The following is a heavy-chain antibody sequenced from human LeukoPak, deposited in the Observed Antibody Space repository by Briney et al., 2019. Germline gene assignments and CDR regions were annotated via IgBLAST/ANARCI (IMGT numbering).Heavy chain of an antibody. V-gene: IGHV3-21*01. J-gene: IGHJ6*02. Sequence: PGGSLRLSCAASGFTFSSYAMSWVRQAPGKGLEWVSSISSSSYIYYADSVKGRFTISRDNAKNSLYLQMNSLRAEDTAVYYCARDGDCSGGSCYWNYYYYGMDVWGQGTTVTVSS. CDR1: GFTFSSYA. D-gene: IGHD2-15*01. CDR3: ARDGDCSGGSCYWNYYYYGMDV. CDR2: ISSSSYI.